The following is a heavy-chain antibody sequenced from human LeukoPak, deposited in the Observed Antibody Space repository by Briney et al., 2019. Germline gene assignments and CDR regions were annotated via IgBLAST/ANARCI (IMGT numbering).Heavy chain of an antibody. D-gene: IGHD6-19*01. Sequence: GGSLRLSCAASGFTFSSYGMHWVRQAPGKGLEWVAVIWYDGSNKYYADSVKGRFTISRDNSKNTLYLQMNSLRAEDTAVYYCARDKESSGWYYYYGMDVWGQGTTVTVSS. V-gene: IGHV3-33*01. CDR1: GFTFSSYG. CDR2: IWYDGSNK. J-gene: IGHJ6*02. CDR3: ARDKESSGWYYYYGMDV.